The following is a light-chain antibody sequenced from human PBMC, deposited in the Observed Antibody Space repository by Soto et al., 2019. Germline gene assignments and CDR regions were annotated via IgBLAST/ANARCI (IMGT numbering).Light chain of an antibody. CDR1: SSDVGNYNY. CDR3: CSYAGRQRV. J-gene: IGLJ3*02. V-gene: IGLV2-11*01. Sequence: QSALTQPRSVSESPGQSVTISCTGTSSDVGNYNYVSWYQQHPGKAPKLIIYDVTKRPSGVPDRFSGSKSGNTASLTISGLQAEDAADYYCCSYAGRQRVFGGGTKLTVL. CDR2: DVT.